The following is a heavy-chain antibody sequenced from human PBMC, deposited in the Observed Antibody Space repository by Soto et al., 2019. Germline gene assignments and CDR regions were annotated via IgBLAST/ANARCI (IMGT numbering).Heavy chain of an antibody. D-gene: IGHD3-3*01. J-gene: IGHJ4*02. CDR1: GFTFSSYW. CDR2: IKQDGSEK. V-gene: IGHV3-7*01. Sequence: GGSLRLSCAASGFTFSSYWMSWVRQAPGKGLEWVANIKQDGSEKYYVDSVKGRFTISRDNAKNSLYLQMNSLRAEDTAVYYCARVYDFWSGYPAHWGQGTLVTVSS. CDR3: ARVYDFWSGYPAH.